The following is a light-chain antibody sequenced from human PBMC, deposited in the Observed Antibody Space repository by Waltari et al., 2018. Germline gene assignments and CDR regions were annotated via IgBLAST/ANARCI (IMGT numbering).Light chain of an antibody. CDR1: QSLSSTY. Sequence: EIVLTQSPGTLSLSPGERATLSCRASQSLSSTYVAWYQQRPGQAPRLLIYGASSRDTGIPDRFSGSGSGTDFTLTVSRLEPEDFAVYYCQQYGSSPHTFGQGTKLEIK. CDR2: GAS. J-gene: IGKJ2*01. V-gene: IGKV3-20*01. CDR3: QQYGSSPHT.